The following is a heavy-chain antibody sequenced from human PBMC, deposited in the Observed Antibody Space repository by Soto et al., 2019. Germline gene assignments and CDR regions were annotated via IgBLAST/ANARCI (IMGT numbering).Heavy chain of an antibody. Sequence: ASVKVSCKASGYTFTSYAMHWVRQAPGQRLEWMGWNNAGNGNTKYSQKFQGRVTITRDTSASTAYMELSSLRSEDTAVYYCARGLLGYCSSTSCPEVYYYGMDVWGQGTTVTVSS. V-gene: IGHV1-3*01. J-gene: IGHJ6*02. CDR1: GYTFTSYA. CDR2: NNAGNGNT. CDR3: ARGLLGYCSSTSCPEVYYYGMDV. D-gene: IGHD2-2*01.